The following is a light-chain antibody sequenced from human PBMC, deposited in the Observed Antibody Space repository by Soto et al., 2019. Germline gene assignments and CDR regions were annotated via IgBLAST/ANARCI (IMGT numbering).Light chain of an antibody. V-gene: IGKV1-39*01. J-gene: IGKJ5*01. CDR1: QPIADY. Sequence: DVQMTQSPASLSASVGDRVTIACRAGQPIADYLNWYQQKPGEAPKVLIFGASSLRSGVPSRFSGSGYGTDFTLTIHNLQPEDFATYYCQQTHAVPLTFGQGTRLEIK. CDR2: GAS. CDR3: QQTHAVPLT.